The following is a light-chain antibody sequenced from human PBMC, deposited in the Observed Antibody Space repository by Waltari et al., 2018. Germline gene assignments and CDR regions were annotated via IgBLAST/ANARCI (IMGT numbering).Light chain of an antibody. V-gene: IGKV2-30*01. CDR2: KVS. Sequence: DVVMTQSPLSLPVTLGQAAFISCRSSQSLPSSDGKTYLGWFQQRPGQSPRRLIYKVSARDSGVPDRFDGSGSGTEFALHINRVEADDVGVYYCMQGTHWPWTFGPGTKVEIK. J-gene: IGKJ1*01. CDR3: MQGTHWPWT. CDR1: QSLPSSDGKTY.